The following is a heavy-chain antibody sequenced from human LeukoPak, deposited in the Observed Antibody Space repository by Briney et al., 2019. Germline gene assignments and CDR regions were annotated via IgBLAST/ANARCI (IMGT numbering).Heavy chain of an antibody. D-gene: IGHD3-16*01. CDR2: INHSGST. J-gene: IGHJ4*02. V-gene: IGHV4-34*01. CDR3: AREGAEHFDY. Sequence: SETLSLTCAVYGGSFSGYYWSWIRQPPGKGLEWIGEINHSGSTNYNPSLKSRVTISVDTSKNQFSLKLSSVTAADTAVYYCAREGAEHFDYWGQGTLVTVSS. CDR1: GGSFSGYY.